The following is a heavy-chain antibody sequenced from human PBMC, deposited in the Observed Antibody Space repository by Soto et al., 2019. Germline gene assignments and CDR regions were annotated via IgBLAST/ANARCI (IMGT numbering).Heavy chain of an antibody. Sequence: SETLSLTGTVSGDSVSSGNYVWRWIRQPPGKGLEWIGYIDNSGRTKYNPSLKSRVTISADTSKNQFSLRLSSVTAADTAMYYCARWWVSQENDWFDPWGQGTLVTVSS. CDR2: IDNSGRT. D-gene: IGHD2-15*01. CDR1: GDSVSSGNYV. V-gene: IGHV4-61*01. J-gene: IGHJ5*02. CDR3: ARWWVSQENDWFDP.